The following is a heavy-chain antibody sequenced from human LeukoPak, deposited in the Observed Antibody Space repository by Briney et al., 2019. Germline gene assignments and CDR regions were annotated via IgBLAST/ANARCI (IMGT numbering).Heavy chain of an antibody. CDR1: GGSFSTYY. CDR3: ARENSYYDSSGNYYGSGYFDY. Sequence: SETLSLTCTVSGGSFSTYYWSWIRQPPGKGLEWVGYIHYSGSTNYNPSLQSRVTISVDTSKNQFSLRLSSVTAADTAVYYCARENSYYDSSGNYYGSGYFDYWGQGTLVTVSS. V-gene: IGHV4-59*01. D-gene: IGHD3-22*01. J-gene: IGHJ4*02. CDR2: IHYSGST.